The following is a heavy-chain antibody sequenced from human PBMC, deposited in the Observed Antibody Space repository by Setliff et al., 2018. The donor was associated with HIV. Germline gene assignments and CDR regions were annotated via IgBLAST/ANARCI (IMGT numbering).Heavy chain of an antibody. Sequence: PSETLSLTCTVSRASISSGGYYWSWIRQRPGEGLEWIGYIYYSGNTFYNPSLKSRVTISVDTSKNQFSLKLSSVTAADTALYHCARVYGDYVEGAFDIWGQGTMVTVSS. D-gene: IGHD4-17*01. CDR2: IYYSGNT. V-gene: IGHV4-31*03. CDR1: RASISSGGYY. CDR3: ARVYGDYVEGAFDI. J-gene: IGHJ3*02.